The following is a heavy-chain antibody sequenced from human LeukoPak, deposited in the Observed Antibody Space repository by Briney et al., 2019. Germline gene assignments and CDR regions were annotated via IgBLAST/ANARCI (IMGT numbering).Heavy chain of an antibody. CDR2: IGNSGSNR. CDR1: GFTFSSYE. CDR3: ARDRLPYYDNSGETSPDY. J-gene: IGHJ4*02. Sequence: GGSLRLSCAASGFTFSSYEMNWVRQAPGKGLEWVSYIGNSGSNRYYADSVKGRFTISRDNAKNSVYLQLNSLRAEDTAVYYCARDRLPYYDNSGETSPDYWGQGTLVTVSS. D-gene: IGHD3-22*01. V-gene: IGHV3-48*03.